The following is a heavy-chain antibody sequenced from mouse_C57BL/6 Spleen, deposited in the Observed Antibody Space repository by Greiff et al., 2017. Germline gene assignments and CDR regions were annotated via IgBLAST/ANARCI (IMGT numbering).Heavy chain of an antibody. D-gene: IGHD1-1*01. CDR2: ISSGGSYT. J-gene: IGHJ1*03. CDR3: ASLRVGYRYFGV. CDR1: GSTFSSYG. V-gene: IGHV5-6*01. Sequence: EVQLVESGGDLVKPGGSLKLSCAASGSTFSSYGMSWVRQTPDKRLEWVATISSGGSYTYYPDSVKGRFTISRDNAENTLYLQMSRLKAEDTAMYYCASLRVGYRYFGVWGTGATVTGS.